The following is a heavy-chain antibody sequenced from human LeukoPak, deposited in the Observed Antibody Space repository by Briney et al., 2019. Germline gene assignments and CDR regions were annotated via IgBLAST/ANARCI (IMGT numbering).Heavy chain of an antibody. Sequence: SETLSLTCAVYGGSFSGYYWSWIRQPPGKGLEWIGKINHSGSTNYSPSLKSRVTISVDTSKNQFSLNLSSVTAADTAVYYCARDPGYSYGSDAFDIWGQGTMVTVSS. CDR2: INHSGST. J-gene: IGHJ3*02. V-gene: IGHV4-34*01. D-gene: IGHD5-18*01. CDR1: GGSFSGYY. CDR3: ARDPGYSYGSDAFDI.